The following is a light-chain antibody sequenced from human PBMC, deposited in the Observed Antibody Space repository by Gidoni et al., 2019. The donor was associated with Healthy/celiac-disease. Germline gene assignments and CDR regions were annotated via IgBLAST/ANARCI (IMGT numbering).Light chain of an antibody. J-gene: IGKJ4*01. Sequence: IVMTQSPASLAVSLGERATINCTSSQSVLYSSNNKNYLAWYQPKPGQPPKLLIYWASTRESGVPDRFSGSGSGTDFTLTISSLQAEDVAVYYCQQYYSTPPRLTFGGGTKVEIK. CDR1: QSVLYSSNNKNY. V-gene: IGKV4-1*01. CDR3: QQYYSTPPRLT. CDR2: WAS.